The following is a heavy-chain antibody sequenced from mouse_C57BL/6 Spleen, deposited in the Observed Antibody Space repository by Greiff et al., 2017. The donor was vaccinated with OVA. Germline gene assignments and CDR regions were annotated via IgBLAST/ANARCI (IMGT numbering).Heavy chain of an antibody. CDR3: ARGDSSGQWAMDY. CDR1: GYTFTSYW. Sequence: VQLQQSGAELVMPGASVKLSCKASGYTFTSYWMHWVKQRPGQGLEWIGEIDPSDSYTNYNQKFKGKSTLTVDKSSSTAYMQRSSLTSEDSAVYYCARGDSSGQWAMDYWGQGTSVTVSS. J-gene: IGHJ4*01. D-gene: IGHD3-2*02. V-gene: IGHV1-69*01. CDR2: IDPSDSYT.